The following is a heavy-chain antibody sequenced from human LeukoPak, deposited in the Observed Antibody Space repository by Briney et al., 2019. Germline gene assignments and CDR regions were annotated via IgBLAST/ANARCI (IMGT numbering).Heavy chain of an antibody. CDR1: GFTFSSYG. V-gene: IGHV3-30*02. D-gene: IGHD6-13*01. Sequence: GGSLRLSCAASGFTFSSYGMHWVRQAPGKGLEGVAFIRYDGSNKYYADSVKGRFTISRDNSKNTLYLQMNSLRAEDTAVYYCAKGHSSYFDYWGQGTLVTVSS. CDR2: IRYDGSNK. CDR3: AKGHSSYFDY. J-gene: IGHJ4*02.